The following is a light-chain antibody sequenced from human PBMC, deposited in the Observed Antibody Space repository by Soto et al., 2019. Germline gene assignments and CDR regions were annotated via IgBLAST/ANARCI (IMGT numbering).Light chain of an antibody. Sequence: EIQMTQSPSTLSASVGDRVTITCRASQSISSWLAWYQQKPGKAPKLLIYDASSLESGVPSRFSGSGSGTEFTLTISSLQPDDFATYYCQQYNSYSRTFGQGTNVDIK. CDR2: DAS. V-gene: IGKV1-5*01. J-gene: IGKJ1*01. CDR1: QSISSW. CDR3: QQYNSYSRT.